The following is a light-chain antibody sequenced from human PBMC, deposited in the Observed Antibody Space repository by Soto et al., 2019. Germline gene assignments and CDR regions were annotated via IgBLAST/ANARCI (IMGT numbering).Light chain of an antibody. Sequence: DIQMTQSPSSLSASVGDRVTITCRASQSISKSLNWYQQKPGRAPTLLISVASTLHSGVPSRFSGSGSGTDFTLTISSLKREDFATYYGQQCYSNPPMYTFGQGNKLEIK. CDR2: VAS. CDR1: QSISKS. J-gene: IGKJ2*01. V-gene: IGKV1-39*01. CDR3: QQCYSNPPMYT.